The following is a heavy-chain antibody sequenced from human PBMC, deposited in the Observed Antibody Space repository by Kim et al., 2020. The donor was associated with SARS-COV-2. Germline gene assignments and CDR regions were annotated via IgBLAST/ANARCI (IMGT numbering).Heavy chain of an antibody. V-gene: IGHV4-39*01. Sequence: SETLSLTCTVSGGSISSSSYYWGWIRQPPGKGLEWIGSIYYSGSTYYNPSLKSRVTISVDTSKNQFSLKLSSVTAADTAVYYCARHMIAVAGRLLAEYFQHWGQGTLVTVSS. J-gene: IGHJ1*01. CDR2: IYYSGST. D-gene: IGHD6-19*01. CDR3: ARHMIAVAGRLLAEYFQH. CDR1: GGSISSSSYY.